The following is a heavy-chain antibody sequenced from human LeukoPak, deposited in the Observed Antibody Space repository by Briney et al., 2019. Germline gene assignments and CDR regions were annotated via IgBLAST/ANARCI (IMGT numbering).Heavy chain of an antibody. V-gene: IGHV4-31*03. CDR3: ASETDDYGELD. Sequence: PSETLSLTCTVSGVSISSGGYYWSWIRQHPGKGLEWIGYIYYSGSTYYNPSLKSRVTISVDTSKNQFSLKLSSVTAADTAVYYCASETDDYGELDWGQGTLVTVSP. D-gene: IGHD4-17*01. CDR2: IYYSGST. CDR1: GVSISSGGYY. J-gene: IGHJ4*02.